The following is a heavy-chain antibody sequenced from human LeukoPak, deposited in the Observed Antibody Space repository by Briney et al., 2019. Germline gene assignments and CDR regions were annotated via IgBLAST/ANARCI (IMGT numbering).Heavy chain of an antibody. CDR3: AKGMSYWVVDTAMVTD. CDR1: GFTFSSYG. D-gene: IGHD5-18*01. CDR2: ISYDGSNK. V-gene: IGHV3-30*18. J-gene: IGHJ4*02. Sequence: SGGSLRLSCAASGFTFSSYGMHWVRQAPGKGLEWVAVISYDGSNKYYADSVKGRFTISRDNSKNTLYLQMNSLRAEDTAVYYCAKGMSYWVVDTAMVTDWGQGTLVTVSS.